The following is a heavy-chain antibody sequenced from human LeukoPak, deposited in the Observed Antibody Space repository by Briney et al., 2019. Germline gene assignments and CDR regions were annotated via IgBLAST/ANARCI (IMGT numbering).Heavy chain of an antibody. J-gene: IGHJ4*02. V-gene: IGHV4-34*01. D-gene: IGHD4-17*01. Sequence: PSETLSLTCAVYGGSFSGYYWSWIRQAPGKGLEWIGEINHSGSTNYNPSPKSRVTISVDTSKNQFSLKLSSVTAADTAVYYCARYYGDYGIDYWGQGTLVTVSS. CDR2: INHSGST. CDR3: ARYYGDYGIDY. CDR1: GGSFSGYY.